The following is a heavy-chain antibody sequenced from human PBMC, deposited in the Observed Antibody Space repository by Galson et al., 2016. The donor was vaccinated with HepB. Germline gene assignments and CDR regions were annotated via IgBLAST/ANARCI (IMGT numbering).Heavy chain of an antibody. CDR3: VRKNEGGRANWFDP. J-gene: IGHJ5*02. CDR1: GGSLRLYF. CDR2: IHSRGGT. V-gene: IGHV4-34*01. D-gene: IGHD1-14*01. Sequence: ETLSLPCAVYGGSLRLYFWSWIRQTPTQGLEWIGEIHSRGGTNYNPSPKRRLTISIDTSKNQFSLKLSSLTAADTAVYYCVRKNEGGRANWFDPWGQGTLVSVSS.